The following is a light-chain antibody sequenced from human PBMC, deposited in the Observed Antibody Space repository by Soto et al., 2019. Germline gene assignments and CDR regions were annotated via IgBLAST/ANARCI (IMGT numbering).Light chain of an antibody. V-gene: IGKV1-33*01. CDR2: DAS. J-gene: IGKJ3*01. Sequence: DVQMTQSPSSLSASVGDRVTITRQASHDISDYLNWYQYKPGEAPKLLIHDASKLEAGLPSRFSGRGSGTDFTFSIISLQPEDIATYYCQQYDNVSLTCGTGTKVDIK. CDR1: HDISDY. CDR3: QQYDNVSLT.